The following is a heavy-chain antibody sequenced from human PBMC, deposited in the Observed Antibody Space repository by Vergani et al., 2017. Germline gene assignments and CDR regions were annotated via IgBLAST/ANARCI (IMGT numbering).Heavy chain of an antibody. CDR3: AKGGCSSTSCSLDP. V-gene: IGHV3-11*01. CDR1: GLTFSDYY. CDR2: ISSRGSTI. J-gene: IGHJ5*02. Sequence: QVQLVESGGGLVKPGGSLRLSCAASGLTFSDYYMSWLRQAPGKGLEWVSYISSRGSTIYYADSVKGRLTISRDNAKNSLYLQMNSLRAEDTALYYCAKGGCSSTSCSLDPWGQGTLVTVSS. D-gene: IGHD2-2*01.